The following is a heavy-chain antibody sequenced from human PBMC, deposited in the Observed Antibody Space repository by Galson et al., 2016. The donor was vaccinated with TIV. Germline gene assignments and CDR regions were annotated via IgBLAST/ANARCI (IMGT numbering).Heavy chain of an antibody. CDR3: ARGLSVIYGMDV. D-gene: IGHD2-21*01. J-gene: IGHJ6*02. CDR1: GLTFSDYY. V-gene: IGHV3-11*01. Sequence: SLRLSCAASGLTFSDYYMSWIRQAPGKGLEWISYISSSGVTIYYADSVRGRFTISRDNAKNSLFLQINSLRVDDTAVYFCARGLSVIYGMDVWGQGTTVTVSS. CDR2: ISSSGVTI.